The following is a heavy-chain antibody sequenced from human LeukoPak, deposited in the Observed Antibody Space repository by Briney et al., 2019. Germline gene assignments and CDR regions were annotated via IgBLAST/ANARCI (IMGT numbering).Heavy chain of an antibody. V-gene: IGHV4-34*01. D-gene: IGHD3-16*01. CDR2: INHSGST. Sequence: SETLFLTCAVYGGSFSGYYWSWIRQPPGKGLEWIGEINHSGSTNYNPSLKSRVTISVDTSKNQFSLKVNSVTAADTAVYYCARIEGDNSLDFWGPGTLVTVSS. CDR1: GGSFSGYY. CDR3: ARIEGDNSLDF. J-gene: IGHJ4*02.